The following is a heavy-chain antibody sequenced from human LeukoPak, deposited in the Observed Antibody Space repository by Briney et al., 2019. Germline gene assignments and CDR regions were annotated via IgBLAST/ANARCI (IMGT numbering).Heavy chain of an antibody. CDR1: GFTFSSYG. V-gene: IGHV3-23*01. CDR3: AKEIWLAYYFDY. D-gene: IGHD6-19*01. Sequence: PGGSLRLSCAASGFTFSSYGMSWVRQAPGKGLEWVSGFSGSGGFTYSADSVKGRFIISRDSSKNTLYLQMNSLRAEETAVYYCAKEIWLAYYFDYWGQGTLVTVSS. CDR2: FSGSGGFT. J-gene: IGHJ4*02.